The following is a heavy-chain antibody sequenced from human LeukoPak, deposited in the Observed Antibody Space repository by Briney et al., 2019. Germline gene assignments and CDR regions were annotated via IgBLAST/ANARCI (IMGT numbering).Heavy chain of an antibody. CDR2: INPSGGST. J-gene: IGHJ4*02. CDR3: AREDDSSGYYHSVYY. Sequence: ASVKVSCKASGYTFTSYYMHWVRQAPGQGLEWMGIINPSGGSTSYAQKFRGRVTMTRDTSTSTVYMELSSLRSEDTAMYYCAREDDSSGYYHSVYYWGQGTLVTVSS. CDR1: GYTFTSYY. D-gene: IGHD3-22*01. V-gene: IGHV1-46*01.